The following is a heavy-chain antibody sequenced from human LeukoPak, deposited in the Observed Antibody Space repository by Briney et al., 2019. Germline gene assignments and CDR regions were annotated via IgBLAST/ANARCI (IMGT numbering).Heavy chain of an antibody. CDR2: TSGSGVNS. V-gene: IGHV3-23*01. Sequence: GGSLRLPCAASGFTLRSYDMSWVRQAPGKGLEWVAATSGSGVNSYYADSVRGRFTISRDNSQNTLYLQMDSLRAEDTALYYCAKEYSGYDFDYWGQGTLVTVSS. J-gene: IGHJ4*02. CDR3: AKEYSGYDFDY. D-gene: IGHD5-12*01. CDR1: GFTLRSYD.